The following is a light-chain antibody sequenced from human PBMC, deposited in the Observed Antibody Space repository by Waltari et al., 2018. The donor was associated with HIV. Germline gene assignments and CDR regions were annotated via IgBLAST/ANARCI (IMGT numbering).Light chain of an antibody. CDR2: DAS. CDR1: QDISNY. CDR3: QQYDNLPGT. V-gene: IGKV1-33*01. Sequence: DIQMTQSPSSLSASVGDRVTLTCQSSQDISNYLNWYQQKPGKAPKLLIYDASNLETGVPSRFSGSGSGTDFTFTISSLQPEDIATYYCQQYDNLPGTFGQGTRLEIK. J-gene: IGKJ5*01.